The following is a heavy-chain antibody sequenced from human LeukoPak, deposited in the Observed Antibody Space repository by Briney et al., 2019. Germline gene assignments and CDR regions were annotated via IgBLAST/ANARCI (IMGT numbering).Heavy chain of an antibody. V-gene: IGHV4-34*01. D-gene: IGHD2-2*01. CDR1: GGSFGGYY. J-gene: IGHJ4*02. CDR3: VRGDCSSISCYSTAH. Sequence: PSETLSLTCAVYGGSFGGYYWTWIRQPPGKGLEWIGEINHSGSTDYNPSLKSRVAISVDTSKNEFSLKLSSVTAADTALYYCVRGDCSSISCYSTAHWGQGTRVTVSS. CDR2: INHSGST.